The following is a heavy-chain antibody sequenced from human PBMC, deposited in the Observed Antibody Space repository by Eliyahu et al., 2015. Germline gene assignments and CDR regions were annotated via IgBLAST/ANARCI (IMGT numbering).Heavy chain of an antibody. CDR2: INHSGST. V-gene: IGHV4-34*01. Sequence: QVQLQQWGAGLLKPSETLSLTCAVXXGSFSGYXWSWIRQPPGKGLELIXEINHSGSTNYNPSLXSRVTISVDTSKNQFSLKLSSVTAADTAVYYCARSWYSSSWSGWGQGTLVTVSS. D-gene: IGHD6-13*01. CDR3: ARSWYSSSWSG. CDR1: XGSFSGYX. J-gene: IGHJ4*02.